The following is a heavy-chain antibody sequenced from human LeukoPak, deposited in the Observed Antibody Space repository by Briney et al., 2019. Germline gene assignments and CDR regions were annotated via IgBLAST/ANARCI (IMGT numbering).Heavy chain of an antibody. CDR3: ARPANGIAAAGTNY. CDR1: GGSISSYY. CDR2: KYYSGTT. Sequence: SETLSLTCTVSGGSISSYYWNWIRQPPGKGLEWIGHKYYSGTTSYNPSLKSRVTISVDTSKNQFSLKLSSVTAADTAVYYCARPANGIAAAGTNYWGQGTLVTVSS. J-gene: IGHJ4*02. D-gene: IGHD6-13*01. V-gene: IGHV4-59*08.